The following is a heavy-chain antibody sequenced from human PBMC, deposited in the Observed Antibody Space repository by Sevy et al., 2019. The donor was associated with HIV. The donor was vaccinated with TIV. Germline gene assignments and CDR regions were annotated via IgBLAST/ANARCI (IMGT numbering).Heavy chain of an antibody. CDR1: DGSISAYY. J-gene: IGHJ5*02. V-gene: IGHV4-59*01. CDR3: ARAPPVRSGDDSLNWFDP. Sequence: SDTLSLTCTVFDGSISAYYWSWIRQSPGKGLEYIGYIYYTGSTYYNPSLKSRVTISIDTSKNQFSLRLTSVTAADTAMYYCARAPPVRSGDDSLNWFDPWGQGTLVTVSS. D-gene: IGHD5-12*01. CDR2: IYYTGST.